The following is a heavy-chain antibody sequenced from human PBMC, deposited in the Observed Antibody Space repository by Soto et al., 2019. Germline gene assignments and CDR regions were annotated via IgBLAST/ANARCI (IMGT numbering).Heavy chain of an antibody. CDR1: TFSMYS. CDR3: TRDQGGSYDSWFDP. J-gene: IGHJ5*02. Sequence: GGSLRLSCNFTFSMYSMIWVRQAPGKGLEWVASISSGSAFIKYADSVKGRFSISRDNAKNSVSLQMNSLRAEDTAMYYCTRDQGGSYDSWFDPWGRGTLVTVSS. D-gene: IGHD1-26*01. V-gene: IGHV3-21*01. CDR2: ISSGSAFI.